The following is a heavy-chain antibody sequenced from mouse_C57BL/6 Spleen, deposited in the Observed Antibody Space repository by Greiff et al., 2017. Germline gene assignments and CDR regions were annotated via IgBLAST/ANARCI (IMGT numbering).Heavy chain of an antibody. Sequence: VQLQQSGAELVRPGASVTLSCKASGYTFTDYEMHWVKQTPVHGLEWIGAIDPETGGTAYNQKFKGKAILTADKSSSTAYMELRSLTSEDSAVYYCTRWSTHWYFDVWGTGTSVTVSS. CDR2: IDPETGGT. V-gene: IGHV1-15*01. CDR3: TRWSTHWYFDV. J-gene: IGHJ1*03. CDR1: GYTFTDYE.